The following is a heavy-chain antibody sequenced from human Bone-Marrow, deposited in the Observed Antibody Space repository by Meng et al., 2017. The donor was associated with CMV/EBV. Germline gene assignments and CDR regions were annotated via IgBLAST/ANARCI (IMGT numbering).Heavy chain of an antibody. CDR2: IRYDGSDK. CDR1: GFTFSSYW. D-gene: IGHD3-10*02. J-gene: IGHJ4*02. CDR3: AKDMFRYYFDY. V-gene: IGHV3-30*02. Sequence: GGSLRLSCAASGFTFSSYWMHWVRQAPGEGLEWVAFIRYDGSDKYYADSVKGRFTISRDNSKNTLYLQMNSLRAEDSAVYYCAKDMFRYYFDYWGQGTLVTVSS.